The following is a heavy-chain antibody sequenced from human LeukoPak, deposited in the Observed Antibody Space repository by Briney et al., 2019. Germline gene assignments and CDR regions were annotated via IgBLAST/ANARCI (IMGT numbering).Heavy chain of an antibody. CDR1: GFIFDDYG. CDR3: ARGQDHGGTYSDY. Sequence: PGGSLRLSCAASGFIFDDYGMSWVRQAPGKGLEWVSGTNWNGASTGYADSVKGRFTISRDNAKNSLYLQMNSLRAEDTALYYCARGQDHGGTYSDYWGQGTLVTVSS. V-gene: IGHV3-20*04. D-gene: IGHD4-23*01. CDR2: TNWNGAST. J-gene: IGHJ4*02.